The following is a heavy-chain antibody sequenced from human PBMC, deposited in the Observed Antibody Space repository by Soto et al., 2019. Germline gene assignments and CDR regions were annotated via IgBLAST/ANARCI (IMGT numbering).Heavy chain of an antibody. Sequence: ASVKVSCKVSGYTLTELSMHWVRQAPGKGLEWMGGFDPEDGETIYAQKFQGRVTMTEDTSTDTAYMELSSLRSEDTAVYYCATDPYGDYWFDPWGQGTLVTVSS. D-gene: IGHD4-17*01. CDR1: GYTLTELS. CDR3: ATDPYGDYWFDP. CDR2: FDPEDGET. J-gene: IGHJ5*02. V-gene: IGHV1-24*01.